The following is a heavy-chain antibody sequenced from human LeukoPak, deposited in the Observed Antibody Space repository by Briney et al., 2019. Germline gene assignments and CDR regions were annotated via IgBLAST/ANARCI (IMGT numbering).Heavy chain of an antibody. D-gene: IGHD2-21*01. J-gene: IGHJ6*02. V-gene: IGHV3-30*03. CDR1: GFTFSSYG. Sequence: GGSLRLSCAASGFTFSSYGMHWVRQAPGKGLEWVAVISYDGSNKYYADSVKGRFTISRDNSKNTLYLQMNSLRAEDTAVYYCARYCGGDCYGMDVWGQGTTVTVSS. CDR2: ISYDGSNK. CDR3: ARYCGGDCYGMDV.